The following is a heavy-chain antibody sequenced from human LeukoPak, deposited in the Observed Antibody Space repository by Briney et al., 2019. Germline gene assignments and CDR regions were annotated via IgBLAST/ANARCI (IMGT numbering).Heavy chain of an antibody. Sequence: SGTLSLTCAVSGGSISSSNWWSWVRQPPGKGLEWIGEIYHSGSTNYNPSLKSRVTISVDKSKNQFSLKLSSVTAADTAVYYCARDLDYGDPHYYYYYYMDVWGKGTTVTASS. CDR1: GGSISSSNW. CDR3: ARDLDYGDPHYYYYYYMDV. V-gene: IGHV4-4*02. J-gene: IGHJ6*03. CDR2: IYHSGST. D-gene: IGHD4-17*01.